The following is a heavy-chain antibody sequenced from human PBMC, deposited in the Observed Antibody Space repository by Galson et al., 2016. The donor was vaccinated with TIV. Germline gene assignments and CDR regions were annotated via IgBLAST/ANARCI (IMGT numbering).Heavy chain of an antibody. V-gene: IGHV3-30*18. CDR1: GFTCSNYG. CDR3: VKVIGSGSYFQGFYLDF. Sequence: SLRLSCAASGFTCSNYGMHWVSQAPGKGLEWVAVISYNVSNKYYADSVKGRFTISRDNSKDTLFLKMNSLRPEDTAVYYCVKVIGSGSYFQGFYLDFGGQGTLVTVSS. J-gene: IGHJ4*02. D-gene: IGHD3-10*01. CDR2: ISYNVSNK.